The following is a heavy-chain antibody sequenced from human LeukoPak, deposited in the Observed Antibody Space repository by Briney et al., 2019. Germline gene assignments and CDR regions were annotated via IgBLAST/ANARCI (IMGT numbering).Heavy chain of an antibody. Sequence: PSETLSLTCIVSGGSISSISSNNYHWGWIRQPPGKGLEWIGSIYYSGSTYYNPSLKSRVTISVDTSKNQLSLKLSSVTAADTALHYCAREMGVVTAHGIDVWGQGTTVTVSS. CDR2: IYYSGST. V-gene: IGHV4-39*02. D-gene: IGHD4-23*01. CDR1: GGSISSISSNNYH. J-gene: IGHJ6*02. CDR3: AREMGVVTAHGIDV.